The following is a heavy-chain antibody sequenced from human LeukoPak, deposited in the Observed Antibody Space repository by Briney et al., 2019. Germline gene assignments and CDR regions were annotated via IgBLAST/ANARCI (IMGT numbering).Heavy chain of an antibody. CDR2: ISHSGST. J-gene: IGHJ6*03. V-gene: IGHV4-4*02. D-gene: IGHD2-15*01. Sequence: SETLSLTCAVSGGSISSRNWWAWVRQPPGKGLEWIGEISHSGSTNYNPSLESRVTVSVDSSKNQFSLKLSSVTAADTAVYYCARDGRSYYYYYYMDVWGKGTTVTVSS. CDR1: GGSISSRNW. CDR3: ARDGRSYYYYYYMDV.